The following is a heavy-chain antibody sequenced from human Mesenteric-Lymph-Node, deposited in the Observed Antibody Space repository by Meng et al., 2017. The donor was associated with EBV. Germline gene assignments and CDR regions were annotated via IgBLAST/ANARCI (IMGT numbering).Heavy chain of an antibody. D-gene: IGHD5-24*01. CDR3: TRDGYNRDFDY. V-gene: IGHV1-18*01. CDR1: GYTFTSYG. CDR2: ISPHNGDT. Sequence: QVQLGQSGVEVKKPGASVKVSCKASGYTFTSYGISWVRQAPGQGLEWMGWISPHNGDTNYAQKLQGRVTMTTDTSTSTAYMELRSLRSDDTAVYYCTRDGYNRDFDYWGQGTLVTVSS. J-gene: IGHJ4*02.